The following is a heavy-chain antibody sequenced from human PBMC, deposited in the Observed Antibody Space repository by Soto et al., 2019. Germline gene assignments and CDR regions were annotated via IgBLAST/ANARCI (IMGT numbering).Heavy chain of an antibody. CDR1: GYTFTSYD. Sequence: ASVKVSCKASGYTFTSYDINWVRQAPGQGLEWVGWINPTSEYTAHAQKFQGRVTLTRDTSISTAYLEVRRLRSDDTAVYYCATIHRSSTSRGSDFDPWGQGTQVTVSS. D-gene: IGHD6-13*01. CDR3: ATIHRSSTSRGSDFDP. V-gene: IGHV1-8*02. CDR2: INPTSEYT. J-gene: IGHJ5*02.